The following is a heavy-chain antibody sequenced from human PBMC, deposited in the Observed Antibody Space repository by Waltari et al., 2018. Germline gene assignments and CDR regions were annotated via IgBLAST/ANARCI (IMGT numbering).Heavy chain of an antibody. CDR2: VSYRGIT. CDR1: SGSISIPDYF. CDR3: ARTTFVRYFDY. D-gene: IGHD1-1*01. Sequence: QVQLQESGPGLVKPSQTLTLTCTVSSGSISIPDYFWSWIRQAPGKGLEWIGSVSYRGITYYNPSLESRVTMSVDTSKNQFSLNLNSMTAADAAVYYCARTTFVRYFDYWGQGTLVTVYS. J-gene: IGHJ4*02. V-gene: IGHV4-30-4*01.